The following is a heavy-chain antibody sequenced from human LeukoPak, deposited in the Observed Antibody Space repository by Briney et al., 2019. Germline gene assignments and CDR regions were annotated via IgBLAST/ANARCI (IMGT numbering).Heavy chain of an antibody. CDR2: IYRGGNT. D-gene: IGHD6-19*01. J-gene: IGHJ1*01. CDR3: ASKIAVAGPAEYFQH. CDR1: GFTVNSNY. V-gene: IGHV3-66*01. Sequence: GGSLRLSCAASGFTVNSNYMSWVRQAPGKGLEWVSVIYRGGNTYYADSVKGRFTISTDDSKNTLYLQMNSLRAEDTAVYYCASKIAVAGPAEYFQHWGQGTLVTVSS.